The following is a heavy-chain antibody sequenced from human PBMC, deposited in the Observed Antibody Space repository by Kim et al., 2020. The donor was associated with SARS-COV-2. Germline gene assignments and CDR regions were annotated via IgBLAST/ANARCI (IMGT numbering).Heavy chain of an antibody. D-gene: IGHD6-13*01. Sequence: GGSLRLSCAASGFTFGDFGMHWVRQAPGKGLEWVSGISWNSGSIGYADSVKGRFTISRDNVKNSLYLQMNSLRAEDTALYFCAKDIQYSSSCGYYYYGM. CDR3: AKDIQYSSSCGYYYYGM. V-gene: IGHV3-9*01. CDR2: ISWNSGSI. J-gene: IGHJ6*01. CDR1: GFTFGDFG.